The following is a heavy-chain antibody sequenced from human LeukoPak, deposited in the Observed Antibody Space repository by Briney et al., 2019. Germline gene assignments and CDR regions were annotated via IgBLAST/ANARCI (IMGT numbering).Heavy chain of an antibody. J-gene: IGHJ3*01. Sequence: PSETLSLTCAVSGVFISPYYWAWIRQPPGKGLEWIGYIHTSGSNNQYPSLKSRVTISVDKSKNHFSLRLTSVTAADTAVYYCARLSAAVHLGAFDLWGQGTMVTVSS. CDR2: IHTSGSN. V-gene: IGHV4-4*09. CDR3: ARLSAAVHLGAFDL. CDR1: GVFISPYY. D-gene: IGHD3-3*01.